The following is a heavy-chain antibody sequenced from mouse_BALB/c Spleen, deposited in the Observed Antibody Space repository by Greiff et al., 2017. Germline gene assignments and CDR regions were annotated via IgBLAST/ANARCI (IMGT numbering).Heavy chain of an antibody. CDR2: INPSTGYT. CDR1: GYTFTSYW. Sequence: QVQLQQSGAELAKPGASVKMSCKASGYTFTSYWMHWVKQRPGQGLEWIGYINPSTGYTEYNQKFKDKATLTADKSSSTAYMQLSSLTSEDSAVYYCARYYYGSSPWFAYWGQGTLVTVSA. CDR3: ARYYYGSSPWFAY. D-gene: IGHD1-1*01. J-gene: IGHJ3*01. V-gene: IGHV1-7*01.